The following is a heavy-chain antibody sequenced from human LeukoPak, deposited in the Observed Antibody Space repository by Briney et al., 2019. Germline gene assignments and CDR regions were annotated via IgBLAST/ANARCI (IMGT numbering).Heavy chain of an antibody. Sequence: PGGSLRLSCAASGFTFSSYGMHWVRQAPGKGLEWVAVIWYDGSNKYYADSVKGRFTISRDNSKNTLYLQMNSLRAEDTAVYYCARNFNSVAPAAPIDYWGQGTLVTVSS. J-gene: IGHJ4*02. CDR2: IWYDGSNK. CDR3: ARNFNSVAPAAPIDY. D-gene: IGHD2-2*01. CDR1: GFTFSSYG. V-gene: IGHV3-33*01.